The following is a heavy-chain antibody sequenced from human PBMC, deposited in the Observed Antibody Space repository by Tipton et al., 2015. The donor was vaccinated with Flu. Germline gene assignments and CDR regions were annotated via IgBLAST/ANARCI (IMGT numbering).Heavy chain of an antibody. CDR1: GASISSGSFY. CDR2: LYTAGGT. D-gene: IGHD3-16*01. V-gene: IGHV4-61*02. Sequence: TLSLTCTVSGASISSGSFYWTWLRQPAGKGLEWIGRLYTAGGTTYNSSLKSRVTISLDTPKNQFSLSLNSVTAADTAVYFCARQRSYYDTSGPGGGGFHLDYWGQGALVTVSS. J-gene: IGHJ4*02. CDR3: ARQRSYYDTSGPGGGGFHLDY.